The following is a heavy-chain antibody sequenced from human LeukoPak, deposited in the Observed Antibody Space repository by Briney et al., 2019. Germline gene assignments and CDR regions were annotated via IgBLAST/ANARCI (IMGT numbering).Heavy chain of an antibody. CDR2: INPNSGGT. Sequence: ASVKVSCKASGYTFTGYYMHWVRQAPGQGLEWMGWINPNSGGTNYAQKFQGRVTMTRDTSISTAYMELSRLRSDDTVVYYCARDDILTGSRWFDPWGQGTLVTVSS. D-gene: IGHD3-9*01. V-gene: IGHV1-2*02. CDR3: ARDDILTGSRWFDP. CDR1: GYTFTGYY. J-gene: IGHJ5*02.